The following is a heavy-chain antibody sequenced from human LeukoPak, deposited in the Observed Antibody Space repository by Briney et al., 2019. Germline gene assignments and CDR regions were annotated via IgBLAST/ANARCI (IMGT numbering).Heavy chain of an antibody. CDR1: GYTFTSYG. Sequence: ASVKVSCKASGYTFTSYGISWVRQAPGQGLEWMGWISAYNGNTNYAQKLQGRVTMTTDTSTSTAYMELGSLRSEETAVYYCARERSSGYNDAFDIWGQGTMVTVPS. CDR2: ISAYNGNT. J-gene: IGHJ3*02. D-gene: IGHD3-22*01. V-gene: IGHV1-18*01. CDR3: ARERSSGYNDAFDI.